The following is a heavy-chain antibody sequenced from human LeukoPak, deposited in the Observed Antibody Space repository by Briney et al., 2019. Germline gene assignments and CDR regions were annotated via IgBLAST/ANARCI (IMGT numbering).Heavy chain of an antibody. CDR1: GFTLRNYW. Sequence: TGESLKISCAASGFTLRNYWMHWVRQVPGKRLVWVSRISGDGRVTNYADSVKGRFTISRDNAKNTLFLQINSLRAEDTAVYYCARYSSSSGGASYYLDYWGHGTLVTVSS. D-gene: IGHD6-6*01. CDR2: ISGDGRVT. CDR3: ARYSSSSGGASYYLDY. V-gene: IGHV3-74*01. J-gene: IGHJ4*01.